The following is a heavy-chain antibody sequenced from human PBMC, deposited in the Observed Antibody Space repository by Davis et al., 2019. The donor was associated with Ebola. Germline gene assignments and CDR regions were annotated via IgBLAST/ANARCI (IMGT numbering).Heavy chain of an antibody. D-gene: IGHD3-10*01. CDR3: TSRVFEY. J-gene: IGHJ4*02. CDR1: GYTFTQYY. Sequence: ASVKVSCKASGYTFTQYYVNWIRQAPGQGLEWVGIIKPGDGVTNYAQKFQGRVTMTRDTSTSTLYIELSSLRSEDTAVYYCTSRVFEYWGQGTLVTVSS. CDR2: IKPGDGVT. V-gene: IGHV1-46*01.